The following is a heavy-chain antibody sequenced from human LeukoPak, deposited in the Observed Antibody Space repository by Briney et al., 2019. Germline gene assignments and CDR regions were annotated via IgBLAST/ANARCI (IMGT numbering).Heavy chain of an antibody. CDR2: IYWNDDK. CDR3: AHALYDILTGDSGAFDY. V-gene: IGHV2-5*01. J-gene: IGHJ4*02. D-gene: IGHD3-9*01. CDR1: GDSISSTNYY. Sequence: TLSLTCTVSGDSISSTNYYWGWIRQPPGKALEWLALIYWNDDKRYSPSLKSRLTITKDTSKNQVVLTMTNMDPVDTATYYCAHALYDILTGDSGAFDYWGQGTLVTVSS.